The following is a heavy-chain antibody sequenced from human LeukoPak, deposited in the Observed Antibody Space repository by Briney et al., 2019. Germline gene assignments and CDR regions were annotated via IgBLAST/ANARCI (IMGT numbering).Heavy chain of an antibody. Sequence: PGGSLRLSCAASGFTFSSYSMNWVRQAPGKGLEWVSYISSSSSTIYYADSVKGRFTISRDNAKNSLYLQMNSLRAEDTAVYYCARTNYYDSSGSLYYFDYWGQGTLVTVSS. D-gene: IGHD3-22*01. CDR2: ISSSSSTI. V-gene: IGHV3-48*04. J-gene: IGHJ4*02. CDR1: GFTFSSYS. CDR3: ARTNYYDSSGSLYYFDY.